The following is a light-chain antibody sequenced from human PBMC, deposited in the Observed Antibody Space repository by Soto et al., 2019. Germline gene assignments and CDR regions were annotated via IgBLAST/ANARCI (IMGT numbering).Light chain of an antibody. CDR2: GNS. CDR3: QSYDSSLSGVV. Sequence: QSVLTQPPSVSGAPGHRVTISCTGRSSNIGAGYDVHWYQQLPGTAPKLLIYGNSNRPSWVPDRFSGSKSGTSASLAITGLQAEDEADYYCQSYDSSLSGVVFGGGTKLTVL. V-gene: IGLV1-40*01. J-gene: IGLJ2*01. CDR1: SSNIGAGYD.